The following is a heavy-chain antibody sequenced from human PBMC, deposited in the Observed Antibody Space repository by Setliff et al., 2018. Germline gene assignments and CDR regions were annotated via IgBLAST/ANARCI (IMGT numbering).Heavy chain of an antibody. J-gene: IGHJ6*02. Sequence: SETLSLTCSVSSGSMRNYYWIWIRQPAGEGLEWIGRIYTSGSTNYNPSLKRRVTISLEMSKNQFSLTLNSVTAADTAVYYCARARPATIAGVVPGVADFGIDVWGQGTTVTVSS. V-gene: IGHV4-4*07. CDR3: ARARPATIAGVVPGVADFGIDV. CDR1: SGSMRNYY. CDR2: IYTSGST. D-gene: IGHD2-2*01.